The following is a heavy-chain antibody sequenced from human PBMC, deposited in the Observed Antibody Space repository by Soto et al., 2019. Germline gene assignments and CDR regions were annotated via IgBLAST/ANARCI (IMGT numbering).Heavy chain of an antibody. CDR3: ARPLYSYGPMDV. D-gene: IGHD5-18*01. J-gene: IGHJ6*02. CDR1: GGSVSSGSYY. CDR2: IYYSGST. V-gene: IGHV4-61*01. Sequence: SVTLPLTCTVSGGSVSSGSYYWSWIRQPPGKGLEWIGYIYYSGSTNYNPSLKSRVTISVDTSKNQFSLKLSSVTAADTAVYYCARPLYSYGPMDVWGQGTTVTVSS.